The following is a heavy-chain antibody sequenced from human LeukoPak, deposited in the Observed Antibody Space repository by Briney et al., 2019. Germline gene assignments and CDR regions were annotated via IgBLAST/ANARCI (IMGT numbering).Heavy chain of an antibody. J-gene: IGHJ6*03. V-gene: IGHV4-34*01. CDR3: AKHDYYYMDV. CDR2: INHSGGT. CDR1: GGSLSGYY. Sequence: QPSETLSLTCAVYGGSLSGYYWSWIRQPPGKGLEWIGEINHSGGTNYNPSLKSRVTISVDTSKNQFSLKLSSVTAADTAVYYCAKHDYYYMDVWGKGTTVTVSS.